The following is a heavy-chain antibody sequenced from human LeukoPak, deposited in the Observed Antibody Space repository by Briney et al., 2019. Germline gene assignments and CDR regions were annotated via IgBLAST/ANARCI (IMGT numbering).Heavy chain of an antibody. V-gene: IGHV5-51*01. CDR3: ARSLAAAEDFDY. CDR1: GSLFTSYW. J-gene: IGHJ4*02. CDR2: IYPGDSET. Sequence: GESLHISCQGSGSLFTSYWIGWGRQLPGKGLGGMGVIYPGDSETRYSPSFQGQVTISAGKSLGTAYLQWSSLKASDTAMYYCARSLAAAEDFDYWGQGTLVTVSS. D-gene: IGHD6-13*01.